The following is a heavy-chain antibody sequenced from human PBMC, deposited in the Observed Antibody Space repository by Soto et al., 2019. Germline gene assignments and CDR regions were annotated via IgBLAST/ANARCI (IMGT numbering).Heavy chain of an antibody. CDR3: ARGGYYDNVWGKLSHYGLDV. V-gene: IGHV1-18*01. J-gene: IGHJ6*02. Sequence: QVQLVQSASEVMKPGASVKVSCKASGYTFIRYGITWVRQAPGQRLEGMGWIIPYNDQTIYAQKLQGRVTMTADTSTRTVYMQLRSLKSDDTAVYYCARGGYYDNVWGKLSHYGLDVWGQGTSVTVSS. CDR2: IIPYNDQT. D-gene: IGHD3-16*01. CDR1: GYTFIRYG.